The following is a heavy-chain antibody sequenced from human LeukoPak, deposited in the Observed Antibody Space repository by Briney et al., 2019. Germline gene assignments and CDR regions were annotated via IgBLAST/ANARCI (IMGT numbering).Heavy chain of an antibody. Sequence: SETLSLTCTVSGGSISSSSYYWGWIRQPPGKGLEWIGSIYYSGSTYYNPSLKSRVTISVDTSKNQFSLKLSSVTAADTAVYYCARQGGYFGQLVQDWGQGTLVTVSS. V-gene: IGHV4-39*01. CDR1: GGSISSSSYY. D-gene: IGHD6-6*01. CDR3: ARQGGYFGQLVQD. CDR2: IYYSGST. J-gene: IGHJ4*02.